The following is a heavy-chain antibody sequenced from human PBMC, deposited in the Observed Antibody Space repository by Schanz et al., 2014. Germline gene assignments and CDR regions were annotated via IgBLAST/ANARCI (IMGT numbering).Heavy chain of an antibody. J-gene: IGHJ5*02. CDR3: AREVGLYDRGWFDP. D-gene: IGHD3-22*01. V-gene: IGHV1-69*09. Sequence: QVQLVQSGAEVKKPGASVKVSCKASGYTFTSYSMHWVRQAPGQGLEWMGRIIPILGIANYAQKFQGRVTNTADKSTSTAYMELSSLRSEDTAVYYCAREVGLYDRGWFDPWGQGTLVTVSS. CDR1: GYTFTSYS. CDR2: IIPILGIA.